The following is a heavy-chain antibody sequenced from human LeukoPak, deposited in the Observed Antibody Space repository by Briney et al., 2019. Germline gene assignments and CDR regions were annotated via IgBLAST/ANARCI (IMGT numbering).Heavy chain of an antibody. D-gene: IGHD1-26*01. CDR2: IISSGSTI. V-gene: IGHV3-11*04. CDR1: GFTFSDYY. CDR3: ARAPSEKGAKGLYFDY. Sequence: GGSLRLSCAASGFTFSDYYMSWIRQAPGKGLEWVSYIISSGSTIYYADSVNGRFTISRDNAKNSLYLQMNSLRAEDTAVYYCARAPSEKGAKGLYFDYWGQGTLVTVSS. J-gene: IGHJ4*02.